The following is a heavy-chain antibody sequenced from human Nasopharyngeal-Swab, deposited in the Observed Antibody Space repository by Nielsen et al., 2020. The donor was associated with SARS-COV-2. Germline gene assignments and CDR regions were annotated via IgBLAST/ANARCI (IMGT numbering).Heavy chain of an antibody. V-gene: IGHV3-30*18. Sequence: GESLKISCAASGFIFSSYGMHWVRQAPGKGLEWVAVMSYDGSNKYYADSVKGRFTISRDNSKNTLYLQMNSLGAEDTAVYYCAKDPYDYYGSGSYYRYFDLWGRGTLVTVSS. D-gene: IGHD3-10*01. J-gene: IGHJ2*01. CDR2: MSYDGSNK. CDR1: GFIFSSYG. CDR3: AKDPYDYYGSGSYYRYFDL.